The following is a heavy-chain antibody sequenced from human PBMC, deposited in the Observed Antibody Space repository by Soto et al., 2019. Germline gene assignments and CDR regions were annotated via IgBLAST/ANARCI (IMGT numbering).Heavy chain of an antibody. CDR2: IYYSGST. CDR1: GGSIRSSSYY. V-gene: IGHV4-39*02. Sequence: PSETLSLTCTVSGGSIRSSSYYWGWIRQPPGKGLEWIGSIYYSGSTYYNPSLKSRVTISVDTSKNQFSLKLSSVTAADTAVYYCAREDFYGSNIFHYWGQGTLVTVSS. J-gene: IGHJ4*02. D-gene: IGHD3-10*01. CDR3: AREDFYGSNIFHY.